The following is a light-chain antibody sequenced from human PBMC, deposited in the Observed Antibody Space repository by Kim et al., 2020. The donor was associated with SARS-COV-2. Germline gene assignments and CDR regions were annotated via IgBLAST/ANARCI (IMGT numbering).Light chain of an antibody. V-gene: IGKV3-11*01. CDR2: DVS. CDR1: QRVSNY. Sequence: EIVLTQSPATLSLSPGERATLSCRASQRVSNYLAWFQQKPGQAPRLLIYDVSNRATGIPARFSGSGSRTDFTLTISSLEPEDFGVYYCQQRSDWTYTFGQGTKLEI. J-gene: IGKJ2*01. CDR3: QQRSDWTYT.